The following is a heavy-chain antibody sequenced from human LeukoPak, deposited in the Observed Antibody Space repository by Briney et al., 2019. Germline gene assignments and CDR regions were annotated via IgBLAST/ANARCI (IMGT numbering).Heavy chain of an antibody. CDR1: GFTFSSYI. CDR3: ARDYPRIAVAGGPGLGMDV. V-gene: IGHV3-21*01. D-gene: IGHD6-19*01. J-gene: IGHJ6*02. CDR2: NSSSSSYI. Sequence: GRSLRLSCAASGFTFSSYIMNWVRQAPGKGLEWVSSNSSSSSYIYYADSVKGRFTISRDNAKNSLYLQMNSLRAEDTAVYYCARDYPRIAVAGGPGLGMDVWGQGTTATVSS.